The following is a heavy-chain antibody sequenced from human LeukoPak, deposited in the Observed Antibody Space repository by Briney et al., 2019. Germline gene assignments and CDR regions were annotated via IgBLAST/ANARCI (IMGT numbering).Heavy chain of an antibody. J-gene: IGHJ4*02. Sequence: PGGSLRLSCAASGFTFSSYGMHWVRQAPGKGLEWGAFIRYDGSNKYYADSVKGRFTISRDNSKNTLYLQMNSLRAEDTAVYYCAKDLLRYFDWLLGFDYRGQGTLVTVSS. CDR3: AKDLLRYFDWLLGFDY. D-gene: IGHD3-9*01. CDR1: GFTFSSYG. CDR2: IRYDGSNK. V-gene: IGHV3-30*02.